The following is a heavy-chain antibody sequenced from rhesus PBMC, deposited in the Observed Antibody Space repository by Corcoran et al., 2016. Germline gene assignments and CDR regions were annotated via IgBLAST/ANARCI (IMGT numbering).Heavy chain of an antibody. Sequence: QLQLQESGPGLVKPSETLSLTCPVSGGSISGYWWSWIRQPPGKGLEWIGRIDSSGSTDYNPSLKSRVTISKDTSKNQFSLELSSVTAADTAVYYCARGTPLNIWTGSNRHNFDYWGQGVLVTVSS. J-gene: IGHJ4*01. V-gene: IGHV4-160*01. D-gene: IGHD3-3*01. CDR2: IDSSGST. CDR1: GGSISGYW. CDR3: ARGTPLNIWTGSNRHNFDY.